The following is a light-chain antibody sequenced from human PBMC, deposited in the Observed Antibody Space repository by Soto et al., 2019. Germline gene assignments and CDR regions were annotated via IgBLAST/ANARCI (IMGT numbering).Light chain of an antibody. V-gene: IGKV1-5*01. CDR3: QQYNSYPWT. Sequence: DIQMTQSPATLSASLGERVTITCRASQSISTWLAWYQQKPGKAPNLLIYDASSLERGVPSRFSGSGSGTEFTLASSSLQPDDFATYYCQQYNSYPWTFGQGTKVDIK. J-gene: IGKJ1*01. CDR2: DAS. CDR1: QSISTW.